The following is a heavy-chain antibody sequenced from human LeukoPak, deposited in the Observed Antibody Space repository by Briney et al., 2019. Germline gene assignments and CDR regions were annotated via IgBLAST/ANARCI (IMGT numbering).Heavy chain of an antibody. CDR3: ARTREYTSTWFFPPFDP. J-gene: IGHJ5*02. V-gene: IGHV1-2*02. CDR1: GYTFTGYY. D-gene: IGHD6-13*01. CDR2: INPNSGRT. Sequence: APVKVSCKASGYTFTGYYTNWVRQAPGQGLEWMGWINPNSGRTNYAHNFQGRVTLTRDPSISTAYMELTGLTSNDTGVYYCARTREYTSTWFFPPFDPWGQGTLVTVSS.